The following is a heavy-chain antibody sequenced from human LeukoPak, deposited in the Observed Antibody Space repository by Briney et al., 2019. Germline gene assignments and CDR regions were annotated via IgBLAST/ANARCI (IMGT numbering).Heavy chain of an antibody. J-gene: IGHJ4*02. V-gene: IGHV1-69*05. CDR1: GGTFSSYA. CDR2: IIPIFGTA. D-gene: IGHD2-2*01. Sequence: SVKVSCKASGGTFSSYAITWVRQAPGQGLEWMGRIIPIFGTANYAQKFQGRVTITTDESTSTAYMELSSLRSGDTAVYYCARGSLPIVVLPAALDDWGQGTLVTVSS. CDR3: ARGSLPIVVLPAALDD.